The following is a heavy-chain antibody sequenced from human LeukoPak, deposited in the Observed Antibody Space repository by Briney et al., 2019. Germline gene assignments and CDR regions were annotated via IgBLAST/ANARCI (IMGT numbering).Heavy chain of an antibody. J-gene: IGHJ4*02. V-gene: IGHV3-73*01. CDR3: TRQTPDYYDSLVTPN. CDR2: IRSKANSYAT. D-gene: IGHD3-22*01. CDR1: GFTFSGSA. Sequence: PGGSVSRNSPASGFTFSGSAMHWVRQASGRGLEWVGRIRSKANSYATVYAASVIGRVTISRDDSKNTAYLQMNSLKTEDTAVYFCTRQTPDYYDSLVTPNWGQGPVHRL.